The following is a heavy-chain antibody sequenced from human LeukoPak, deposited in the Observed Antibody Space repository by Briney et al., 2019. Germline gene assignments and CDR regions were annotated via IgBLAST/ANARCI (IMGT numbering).Heavy chain of an antibody. Sequence: SETLSLTCTVSGGSISSSSYYWGWIRQPSGKGLEWIGSIYYSGSTYYNPSLKSRVTISVDTSKNQFSLKLSSVTAADTAVYYCARCVPGENWFDPWGQGTLVTVSS. CDR3: ARCVPGENWFDP. J-gene: IGHJ5*02. CDR2: IYYSGST. D-gene: IGHD2-2*01. V-gene: IGHV4-39*01. CDR1: GGSISSSSYY.